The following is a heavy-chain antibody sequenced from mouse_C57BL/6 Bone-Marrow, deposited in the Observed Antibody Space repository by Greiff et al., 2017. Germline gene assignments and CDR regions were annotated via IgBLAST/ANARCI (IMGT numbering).Heavy chain of an antibody. CDR3: ANGVVAWFAY. CDR1: GYTFTSYG. V-gene: IGHV1-81*01. Sequence: QVQLQQSGAELARAGASVKLSCKASGYTFTSYGISWVKQRTGQGLEWIGEIYPRSGNTYYNEKFKGKATLTADKSSSTAYMELRSLRSEDSAVYFCANGVVAWFAYWGQGTLVTVSA. CDR2: IYPRSGNT. J-gene: IGHJ3*01.